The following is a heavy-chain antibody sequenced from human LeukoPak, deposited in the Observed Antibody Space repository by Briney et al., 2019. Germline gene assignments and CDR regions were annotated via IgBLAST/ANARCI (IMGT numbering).Heavy chain of an antibody. J-gene: IGHJ4*02. CDR3: ARGGSGWPIDY. V-gene: IGHV3-21*01. CDR2: ISSSSSYI. D-gene: IGHD6-19*01. Sequence: PGGSLRLSCAASGFTFSSYSMNWVRQAPGKGLEWVSSISSSSSYIYYADSVEGRFTISRDNAKNSLYLQMNSLRAEDTAVYYCARGGSGWPIDYWGQGTLVTVPS. CDR1: GFTFSSYS.